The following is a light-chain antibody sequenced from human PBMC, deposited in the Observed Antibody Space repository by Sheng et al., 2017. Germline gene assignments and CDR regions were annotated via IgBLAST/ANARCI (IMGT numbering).Light chain of an antibody. CDR3: HSYDVSLSVWV. V-gene: IGLV1-40*01. Sequence: QSVLTQPPSVSGAPGQTVTISCTGSSSNIGAGYDVHWYQQLPGTAPKLLIYTNTNRPSGVPDRFSGSKSGTSVSLAITGLQAGDDADYYCHSYDVSLSVWVFGGGTKLTVL. J-gene: IGLJ3*02. CDR1: SSNIGAGYD. CDR2: TNT.